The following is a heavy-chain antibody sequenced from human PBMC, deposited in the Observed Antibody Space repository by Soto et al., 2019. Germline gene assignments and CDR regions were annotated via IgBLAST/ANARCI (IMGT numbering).Heavy chain of an antibody. D-gene: IGHD3-10*01. CDR1: GFTFNNYA. J-gene: IGHJ4*02. CDR3: AKGRGGSGSLTPRVDF. CDR2: ISGGGDTT. Sequence: EVQLLESGGGLVQPGGSLRLSCAASGFTFNNYAMSWVRQAPGKGLEWVSAISGGGDTTSYADSVKGRFTASRDGSKNTLYVQMNSLRAEDTAVYYCAKGRGGSGSLTPRVDFWGQGTLVTVSS. V-gene: IGHV3-23*01.